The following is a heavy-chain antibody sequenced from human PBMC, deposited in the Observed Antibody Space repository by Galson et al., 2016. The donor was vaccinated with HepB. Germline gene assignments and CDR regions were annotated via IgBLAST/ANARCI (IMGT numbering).Heavy chain of an antibody. Sequence: SLRLSCAASGFSFSRFGMHWLRQAPGKGLEWVAVIWFDGSKTYYADSVKGRFTISRDNSNNTLYLQMNSLRVEDTAVYYCSRGGENFFDFWGQGTLVPVSS. D-gene: IGHD3-10*01. J-gene: IGHJ4*02. CDR1: GFSFSRFG. CDR2: IWFDGSKT. V-gene: IGHV3-33*03. CDR3: SRGGENFFDF.